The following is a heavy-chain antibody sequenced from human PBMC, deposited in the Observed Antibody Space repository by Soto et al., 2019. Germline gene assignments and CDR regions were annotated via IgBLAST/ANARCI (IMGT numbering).Heavy chain of an antibody. CDR2: IWYDGSHE. D-gene: IGHD6-19*01. V-gene: IGHV3-33*01. CDR3: ARCRMGSGWYDDFDC. CDR1: GFTFSSYG. J-gene: IGHJ4*02. Sequence: PGGSLRLSCAASGFTFSSYGMHWVRHAPGKGLEWVAVIWYDGSHEHYAGSVQGRFTIYRDNSKNSLYLQINSLRADDTALYCCARCRMGSGWYDDFDCCGQGTLVTVSS.